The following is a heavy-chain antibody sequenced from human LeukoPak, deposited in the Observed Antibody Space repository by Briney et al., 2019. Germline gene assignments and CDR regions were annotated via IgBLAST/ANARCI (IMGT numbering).Heavy chain of an antibody. CDR1: GYTFTAYF. CDR3: ARGLEYGAFDY. V-gene: IGHV1-2*02. D-gene: IGHD4/OR15-4a*01. Sequence: ASVKVSCKASGYTFTAYFIHWVRQAPGQGLEWMGSINPNKGGTNYAQKFQGRVTMARDTSISTAYMELTSDNTAVYYCARGLEYGAFDYWGQGTLVTVSS. J-gene: IGHJ4*02. CDR2: INPNKGGT.